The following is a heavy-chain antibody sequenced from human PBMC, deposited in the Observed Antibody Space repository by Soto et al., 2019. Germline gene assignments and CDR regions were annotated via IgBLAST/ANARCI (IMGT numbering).Heavy chain of an antibody. CDR3: AKDGLYDISPTKGTYYFDD. Sequence: QVQLVESGGGVVQPGRSLRLSCAASGFTFSSYGMHWVRQAPGKGLEWVAVISYDGSNKYYADSVKGRFTISRDNSKNTMYLQMNSLRADDTAVYYCAKDGLYDISPTKGTYYFDDWGQGTLVTVSS. CDR2: ISYDGSNK. J-gene: IGHJ4*02. V-gene: IGHV3-30*18. D-gene: IGHD3-9*01. CDR1: GFTFSSYG.